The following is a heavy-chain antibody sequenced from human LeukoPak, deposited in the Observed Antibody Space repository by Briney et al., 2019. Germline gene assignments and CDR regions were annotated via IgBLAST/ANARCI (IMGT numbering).Heavy chain of an antibody. J-gene: IGHJ4*02. Sequence: GGSLRLSCAASGFTFSSYSMNWVRQAPGKGLEWVSSISSSSSYIYYADSVKGRFTISRDNAKNSLYLQMNSLRAEDTAVYYCAKDPSSIAVAVFDYWGQGTLVTVSS. V-gene: IGHV3-21*04. D-gene: IGHD6-19*01. CDR3: AKDPSSIAVAVFDY. CDR2: ISSSSSYI. CDR1: GFTFSSYS.